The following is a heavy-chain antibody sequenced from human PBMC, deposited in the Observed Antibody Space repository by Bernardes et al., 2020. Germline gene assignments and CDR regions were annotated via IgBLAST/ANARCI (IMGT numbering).Heavy chain of an antibody. CDR1: GGSISSGGYY. CDR2: IYYSGST. D-gene: IGHD6-6*01. V-gene: IGHV4-31*03. CDR3: ARESLPNQSIAAHPGRFFDY. J-gene: IGHJ4*02. Sequence: SETLSLTCTVSGGSISSGGYYWSWIRQHPGKGLEWIGYIYYSGSTYYNPSLKSRVTISVDTSKNQFSLKLSSVTAADTAVYYCARESLPNQSIAAHPGRFFDYWGQGTLVTVSS.